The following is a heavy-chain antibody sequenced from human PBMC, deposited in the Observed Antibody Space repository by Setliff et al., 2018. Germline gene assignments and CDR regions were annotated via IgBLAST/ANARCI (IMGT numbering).Heavy chain of an antibody. D-gene: IGHD2-21*02. CDR2: IWYDGSNK. CDR1: GFTFSSYG. CDR3: ARNWVTAQHYYYGMDV. Sequence: AGGSLRLSCAASGFTFSSYGMHWVRQAPGKGLEWVAVIWYDGSNKYYADSVKGRFTISRDNSKNTLYLQMNSLRAEDTAVYYCARNWVTAQHYYYGMDVWGQGTTVTVSS. V-gene: IGHV3-33*01. J-gene: IGHJ6*02.